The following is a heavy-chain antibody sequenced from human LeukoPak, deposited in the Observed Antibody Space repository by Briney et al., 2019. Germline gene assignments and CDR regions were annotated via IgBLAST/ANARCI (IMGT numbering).Heavy chain of an antibody. Sequence: GGSLRLSCAASGFTFSSYWMSWVRQAPGEGLEWVANIKQDGSEKYYVDSVKGRFTISRDNAKNSLYLQMNSLRAEDTAVYYCARDYYDSSGYYHVGYFDYWGQGTLVTVSS. CDR2: IKQDGSEK. D-gene: IGHD3-22*01. CDR1: GFTFSSYW. V-gene: IGHV3-7*01. J-gene: IGHJ4*02. CDR3: ARDYYDSSGYYHVGYFDY.